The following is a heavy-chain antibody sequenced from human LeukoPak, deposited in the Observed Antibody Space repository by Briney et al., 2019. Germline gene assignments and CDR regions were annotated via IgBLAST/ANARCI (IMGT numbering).Heavy chain of an antibody. D-gene: IGHD3-16*02. CDR2: ISRSGSTK. CDR1: GFTFSDYN. V-gene: IGHV3-11*04. CDR3: ARVGDDYVWGSYRHFDY. Sequence: GGSLRLSCAASGFTFSDYNMRWIRQAPGKGLEWVSSISRSGSTKYYADSVKGRFTISRDNAKNSLYLQMNSLRAEDTAVYYCARVGDDYVWGSYRHFDYWGQGTLVTVSS. J-gene: IGHJ4*02.